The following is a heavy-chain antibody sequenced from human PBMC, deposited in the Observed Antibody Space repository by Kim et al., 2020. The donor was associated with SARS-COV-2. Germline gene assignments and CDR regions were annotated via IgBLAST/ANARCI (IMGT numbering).Heavy chain of an antibody. J-gene: IGHJ5*02. D-gene: IGHD3-3*01. V-gene: IGHV4-59*01. Sequence: SRVTISVDTSKNQFSLKLSSVTAADTAVYYCARLVSITIFGVVTAPGWFDPWGQGTLVTVSS. CDR3: ARLVSITIFGVVTAPGWFDP.